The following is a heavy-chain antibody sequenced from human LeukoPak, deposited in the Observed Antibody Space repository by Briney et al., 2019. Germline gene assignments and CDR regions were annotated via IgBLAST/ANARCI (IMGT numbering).Heavy chain of an antibody. Sequence: GGSLRLSCAASGFTFDDYAMHWVRQAPGKGLEWVSGISWNSGSIGYADSVKGRFTISRDNAKNSLYLQMNSLGAEDTAVYYCARRYFDCWGQGTLVTVSS. D-gene: IGHD3-9*01. CDR3: ARRYFDC. CDR1: GFTFDDYA. J-gene: IGHJ4*02. CDR2: ISWNSGSI. V-gene: IGHV3-9*01.